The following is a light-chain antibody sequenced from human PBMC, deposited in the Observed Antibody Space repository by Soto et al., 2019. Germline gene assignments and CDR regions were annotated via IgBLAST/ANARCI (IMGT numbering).Light chain of an antibody. CDR2: AAS. J-gene: IGKJ5*01. Sequence: DIQMTQSPSSLSASVGDRVTITCRASQTITTHVNWYQQKPGKAPKLLIYAASSLQSGVPSRFSGSGSGTDFTLTISSLEPEDFAVYYCQQRSTWPPITFGQGTRLEIK. V-gene: IGKV1-39*01. CDR3: QQRSTWPPIT. CDR1: QTITTH.